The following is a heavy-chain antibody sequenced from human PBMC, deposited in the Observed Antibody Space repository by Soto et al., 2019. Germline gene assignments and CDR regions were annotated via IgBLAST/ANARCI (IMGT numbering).Heavy chain of an antibody. CDR1: GGSISSGGYY. CDR3: ARASDYDILTGYSGYWYFDL. Sequence: SETLSLTCTVSGGSISSGGYYWSWIRQHPGKGLEWIGYIYYSGSTYYNPSLKSRVTISVDTSKNQFSLKLSSVTAADTAAYYCARASDYDILTGYSGYWYFDLWGRGTLVTVSS. J-gene: IGHJ2*01. V-gene: IGHV4-31*03. D-gene: IGHD3-9*01. CDR2: IYYSGST.